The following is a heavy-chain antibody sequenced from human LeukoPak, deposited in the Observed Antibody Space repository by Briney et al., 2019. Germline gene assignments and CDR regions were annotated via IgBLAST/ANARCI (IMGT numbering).Heavy chain of an antibody. Sequence: ASVKVSCKASGYTFTSYYMHWVRQAPGQGLEWMGIINPSGGSTSYAQKFQGRVTMTRDTSTSTVYMELSSLRSEDTAVYYCARAACSGGSCYRYYFDYWGQGTLVTASS. CDR2: INPSGGST. CDR1: GYTFTSYY. J-gene: IGHJ4*02. D-gene: IGHD2-15*01. CDR3: ARAACSGGSCYRYYFDY. V-gene: IGHV1-46*01.